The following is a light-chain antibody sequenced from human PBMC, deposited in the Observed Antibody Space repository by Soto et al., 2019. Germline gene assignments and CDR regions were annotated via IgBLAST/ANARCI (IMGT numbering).Light chain of an antibody. Sequence: EVVMTQSPGTLSLSPGDRATLSCRASQSVSSSSLAWYQQKPGQAPRLLIYHTSSRATGIPDMFSGSGSGTDFTLTISRLEPEDFAVYYCQQYGTSPPYTFGQGTKVEIK. V-gene: IGKV3-20*01. CDR1: QSVSSSS. CDR2: HTS. J-gene: IGKJ2*01. CDR3: QQYGTSPPYT.